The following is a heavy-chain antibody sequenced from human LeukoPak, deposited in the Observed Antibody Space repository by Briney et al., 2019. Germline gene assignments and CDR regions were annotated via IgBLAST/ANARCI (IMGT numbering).Heavy chain of an antibody. CDR2: TYYRSKWYN. CDR1: GDSVSSNSAA. D-gene: IGHD5-18*01. CDR3: ARGTDVDTAMVADFDY. V-gene: IGHV6-1*01. Sequence: SQTLSLTCAISGDSVSSNSAAWNWIRQSPSRGLEWLGRTYYRSKWYNDYAVSVKSRITINPDTSKNQFSLQLNSVTPEDTAVYYCARGTDVDTAMVADFDYWGQGTLVTVSS. J-gene: IGHJ4*02.